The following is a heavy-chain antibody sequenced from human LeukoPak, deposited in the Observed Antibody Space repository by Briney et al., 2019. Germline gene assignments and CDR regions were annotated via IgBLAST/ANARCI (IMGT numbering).Heavy chain of an antibody. J-gene: IGHJ4*02. V-gene: IGHV3-23*01. Sequence: SGGSLRLSCAASGFTFSSYTMSWVRQAPGKGLEWVSTITTSDGNTYYADSVKGRFTISRDNSKNTLYLQMNSLRTEDTAVYSCARGYCTSTSCYNDYWGQGTLVTVSS. CDR2: ITTSDGNT. D-gene: IGHD2-2*02. CDR1: GFTFSSYT. CDR3: ARGYCTSTSCYNDY.